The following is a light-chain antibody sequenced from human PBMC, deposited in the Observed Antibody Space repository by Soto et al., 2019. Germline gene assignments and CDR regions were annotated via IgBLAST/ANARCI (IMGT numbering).Light chain of an antibody. CDR1: QSVSSY. V-gene: IGKV3-11*01. Sequence: EIVLTQSPATLSLSPGERATLSCRASQSVSSYLAWYQQKPGQAPRLLIYDASNRATGIPARLSGSGSGTDFILTISSMEDEDFAVYYCRQRSNWPPVFSFGRGTKVEIK. CDR3: RQRSNWPPVFS. CDR2: DAS. J-gene: IGKJ4*01.